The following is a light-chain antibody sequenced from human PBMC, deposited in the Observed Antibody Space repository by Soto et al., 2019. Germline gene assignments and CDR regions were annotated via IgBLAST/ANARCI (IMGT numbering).Light chain of an antibody. CDR1: QSVSRNY. CDR3: QQYGNFPIT. Sequence: EIVLTQSPGTLSLSPGERATLSCRGSQSVSRNYLAWYQQKPGQAPRLLIFGASSRATGIPDRFSGSGSGTDFTLIISSLEPEDFAVYYCQQYGNFPITFGQGTRLEIK. J-gene: IGKJ5*01. CDR2: GAS. V-gene: IGKV3-20*01.